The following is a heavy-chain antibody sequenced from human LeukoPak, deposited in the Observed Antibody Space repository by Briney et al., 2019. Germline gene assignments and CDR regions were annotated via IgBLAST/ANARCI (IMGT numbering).Heavy chain of an antibody. CDR3: ARSFGYSYGNFDY. V-gene: IGHV3-30*02. J-gene: IGHJ4*02. CDR1: GFTFSSYG. CDR2: IRYDGSNK. Sequence: GGSLRLSCAASGFTFSSYGMHWVRQAPGKGLEWVAFIRYDGSNKYYADSVKGRFTISRDNSKNTLYLQMNSLRAEDTAVYYCARSFGYSYGNFDYWGQGTLVTVSS. D-gene: IGHD5-18*01.